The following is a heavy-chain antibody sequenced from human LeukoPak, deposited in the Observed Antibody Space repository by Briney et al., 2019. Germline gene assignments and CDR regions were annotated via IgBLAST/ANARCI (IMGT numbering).Heavy chain of an antibody. J-gene: IGHJ4*02. CDR2: IFYTGTT. D-gene: IGHD3-22*01. CDR3: ARGGGSGYYPGDY. V-gene: IGHV4-59*01. CDR1: GGSISSYY. Sequence: PSETLSLTCTVSGGSISSYYWSWIRQPPGKGLEWIGYIFYTGTTNYNPSLNSRVTISVDTSKNQFSLRLNSVTAADTAVYYCARGGGSGYYPGDYWGQGTLVTVSS.